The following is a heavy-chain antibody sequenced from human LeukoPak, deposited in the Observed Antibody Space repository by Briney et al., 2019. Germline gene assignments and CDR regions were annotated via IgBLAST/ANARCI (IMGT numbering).Heavy chain of an antibody. CDR3: ARHYYGSGIPLGLHWYSDL. CDR2: IYTSGST. Sequence: PSETLSLTCTVSGGSISSYYWSWIRQPAGKGLEWIGRIYTSGSTNYNPSLKSRVTMSVDTSKNQFSLKLSSVTAADTAVYYCARHYYGSGIPLGLHWYSDLWGRGTLVTVSS. J-gene: IGHJ2*01. CDR1: GGSISSYY. V-gene: IGHV4-4*07. D-gene: IGHD3-10*01.